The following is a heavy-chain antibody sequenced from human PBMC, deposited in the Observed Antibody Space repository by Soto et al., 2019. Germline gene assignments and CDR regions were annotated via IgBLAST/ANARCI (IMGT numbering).Heavy chain of an antibody. CDR2: IYYSGST. Sequence: PAETLSLTCSVSGGSISSYYWSWIRQPPGKGLEWIGYIYYSGSTNYNPSLKSRVTISVDTPKNQFSLSLDSVTAADTAVYFCARAHAPTLPFDYWGQGTLVTVSS. V-gene: IGHV4-59*01. CDR1: GGSISSYY. D-gene: IGHD2-2*01. CDR3: ARAHAPTLPFDY. J-gene: IGHJ4*01.